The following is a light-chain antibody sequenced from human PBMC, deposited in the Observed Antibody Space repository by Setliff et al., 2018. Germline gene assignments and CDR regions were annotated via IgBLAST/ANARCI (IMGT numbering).Light chain of an antibody. CDR1: SSDIGGYKY. V-gene: IGLV2-14*03. J-gene: IGLJ2*01. CDR2: DFS. CDR3: SSYTSSSTVV. Sequence: QSALTQPASVSGSPGQSITISCTGTSSDIGGYKYVSWYQQHPGKAPKLMLNDFSNRPSGVSNRFSGSKSGNTASLTISGLQAEDEADYYCSSYTSSSTVVFGGGTKVTVL.